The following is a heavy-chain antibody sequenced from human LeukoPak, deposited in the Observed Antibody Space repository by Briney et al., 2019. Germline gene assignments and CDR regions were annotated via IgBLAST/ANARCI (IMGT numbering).Heavy chain of an antibody. CDR2: IIDYNGNT. V-gene: IGHV1-18*01. D-gene: IGHD6-19*01. Sequence: GASVKVSCKASGYTFTSYGISWVRQAPGQGLEWMGWIIDYNGNTNYAQEVQGRVTMTTDTSTSTAYMELRSLRPDDTAVYYCARSGWYGWAKYNWFDPWGQGTLVTVSS. CDR1: GYTFTSYG. J-gene: IGHJ5*02. CDR3: ARSGWYGWAKYNWFDP.